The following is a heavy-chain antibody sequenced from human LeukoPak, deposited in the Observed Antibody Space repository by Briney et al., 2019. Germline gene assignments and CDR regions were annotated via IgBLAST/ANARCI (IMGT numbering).Heavy chain of an antibody. CDR2: IYYRGST. CDR3: ARTEFRYDFWSGYYYNWFDP. D-gene: IGHD3-3*01. Sequence: SETLSLTCTVSGGSISSHYWRWIRQPPGRGREWIGYIYYRGSTNFNPSLKSRVTISVDTSKNPFSLKLSSVTAADTAVYYCARTEFRYDFWSGYYYNWFDPWGQGTLVTVSS. V-gene: IGHV4-59*11. J-gene: IGHJ5*02. CDR1: GGSISSHY.